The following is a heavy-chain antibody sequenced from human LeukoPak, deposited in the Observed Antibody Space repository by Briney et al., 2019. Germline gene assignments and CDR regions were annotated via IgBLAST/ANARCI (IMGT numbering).Heavy chain of an antibody. V-gene: IGHV4-39*01. D-gene: IGHD6-13*01. J-gene: IGHJ4*02. CDR3: ARQRVIAAAVTNYFDY. Sequence: SETLSLTCTVSGGSISSSSYYWGWIRQPPGKGLEWIGSIYYSGSTYYNPSLKSRVTISVDTSKNQFSLKLSSVTAADTAVYYCARQRVIAAAVTNYFDYWGQGTLVTVSS. CDR1: GGSISSSSYY. CDR2: IYYSGST.